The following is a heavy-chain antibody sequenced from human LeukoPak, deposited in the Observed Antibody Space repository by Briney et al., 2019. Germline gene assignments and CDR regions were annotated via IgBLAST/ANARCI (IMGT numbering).Heavy chain of an antibody. V-gene: IGHV4-34*01. CDR3: ARVWHRHSIIAVTQIDYGMDV. J-gene: IGHJ6*02. CDR2: IDHSGST. Sequence: SETLSLTCAVYGGSVSAYYWNWIRQPPGKGLEWIGEIDHSGSTNYNPPLKSRLTISVDTSKNQFSLKLSSVTAADTAVYYCARVWHRHSIIAVTQIDYGMDVWGQGTTVTVSS. D-gene: IGHD4-17*01. CDR1: GGSVSAYY.